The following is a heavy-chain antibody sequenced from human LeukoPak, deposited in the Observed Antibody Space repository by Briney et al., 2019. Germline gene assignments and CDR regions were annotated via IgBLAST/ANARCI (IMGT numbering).Heavy chain of an antibody. CDR1: GFTFSSYA. D-gene: IGHD2-21*02. V-gene: IGHV3-23*01. CDR2: ISGSGGST. Sequence: GGSLRLSCAASGFTFSSYAMSWVRQAPGKGLEWVSAISGSGGSTYYADSVKGRFTISRDNSKNTLYLQMNSLRAEDTAVYYCAKDPEAYCGGDCYSGFFDYWGQGTLVTVPS. CDR3: AKDPEAYCGGDCYSGFFDY. J-gene: IGHJ4*02.